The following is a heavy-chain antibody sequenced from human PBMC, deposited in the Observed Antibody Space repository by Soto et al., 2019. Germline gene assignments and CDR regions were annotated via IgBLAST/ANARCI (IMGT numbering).Heavy chain of an antibody. Sequence: GGSLRLSCAASGFTVSSNYMSWVRRAPGKGLEWVSVIYSGGSTYYADSVKGRFTISRDNSKNTLYLQMNSLRAEDTAVYYCATRRGYSYGYPFDYWGQGTLVTVSS. V-gene: IGHV3-53*01. D-gene: IGHD5-18*01. CDR2: IYSGGST. CDR3: ATRRGYSYGYPFDY. CDR1: GFTVSSNY. J-gene: IGHJ4*02.